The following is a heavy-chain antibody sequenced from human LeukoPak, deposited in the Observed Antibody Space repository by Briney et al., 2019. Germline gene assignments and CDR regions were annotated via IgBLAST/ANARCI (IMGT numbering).Heavy chain of an antibody. CDR2: ISSNSGAI. J-gene: IGHJ4*02. V-gene: IGHV3-11*01. Sequence: GGSLRLSCAASGFTFSDYYMSWIRQTPGRGLEWVSYISSNSGAIYYADSVKGRSTMSRDNAKNSLYLQMNSLRAEDTAVYYCARKHAERAHDYWGQGTLVTVSS. CDR3: ARKHAERAHDY. CDR1: GFTFSDYY.